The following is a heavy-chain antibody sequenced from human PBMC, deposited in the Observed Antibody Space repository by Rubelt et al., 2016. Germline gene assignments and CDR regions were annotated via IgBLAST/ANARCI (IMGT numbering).Heavy chain of an antibody. V-gene: IGHV4-59*01. CDR3: TRGYADGSVRRGYFQH. D-gene: IGHD3-22*01. J-gene: IGHJ1*01. Sequence: QVQLQESGPGLVKPSETLSLTCTVSGDSINSYYWSWIRQPPGKGLEWIGYIYYTGDTNYNPSLRSRVAMSLNAPKNRFSLKLRSVTAADAAVYYCTRGYADGSVRRGYFQHWGQGTLVIVSS. CDR1: GDSINSYY. CDR2: IYYTGDT.